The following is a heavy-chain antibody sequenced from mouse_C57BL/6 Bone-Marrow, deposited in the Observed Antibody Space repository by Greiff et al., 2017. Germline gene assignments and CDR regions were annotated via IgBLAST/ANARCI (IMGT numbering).Heavy chain of an antibody. CDR1: GYTFTSYW. V-gene: IGHV1-61*01. CDR3: ARERSTMVPYYSDY. CDR2: IYPSDSET. D-gene: IGHD2-2*01. Sequence: QVQLQQPGAELVRPGSSVKLSCKASGYTFTSYWMDWVKQRPGQGLEWIGNIYPSDSETHYNQKFKDKATLTVDKSSSTAYMQLSSLTSEYSAFYICARERSTMVPYYSDYCGPGATLSVSS. J-gene: IGHJ2*01.